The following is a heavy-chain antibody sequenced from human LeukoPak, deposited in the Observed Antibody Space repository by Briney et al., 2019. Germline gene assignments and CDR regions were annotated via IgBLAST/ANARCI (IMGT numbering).Heavy chain of an antibody. CDR3: ALFTQGYYDSSGYPDPFDY. D-gene: IGHD3-22*01. V-gene: IGHV4-4*07. CDR2: IYSSRRT. CDR1: GGSISSYY. J-gene: IGHJ4*02. Sequence: SETLSLTSTVSGGSISSYYWSWIRQSAGKGLEWIGRIYSSRRTSYNPSLKSRVTMPAETSKNQFSLKLSSVTAADTAVYYCALFTQGYYDSSGYPDPFDYWGQGTLVTVSS.